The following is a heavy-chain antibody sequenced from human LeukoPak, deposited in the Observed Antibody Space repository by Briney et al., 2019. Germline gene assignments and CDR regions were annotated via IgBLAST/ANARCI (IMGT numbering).Heavy chain of an antibody. CDR2: IPFSGRDE. D-gene: IGHD1-26*01. CDR3: VKDCGLGGSRDY. V-gene: IGHV3-30*02. CDR1: GFSFESYG. J-gene: IGHJ4*02. Sequence: PGGSLRLSCATLGFSFESYGLHWVRQAPGKGLEWVTFIPFSGRDENYADSVRGRFTISRDNSKNTVYLQMNSLRPDDTGIYYCVKDCGLGGSRDYWGQGTLVTVSS.